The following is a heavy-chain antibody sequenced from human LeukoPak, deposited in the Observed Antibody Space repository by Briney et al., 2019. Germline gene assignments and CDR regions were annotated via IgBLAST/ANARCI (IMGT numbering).Heavy chain of an antibody. V-gene: IGHV3-7*01. D-gene: IGHD1-26*01. CDR2: IKQDGREE. CDR3: ARVPGRTRYFDS. CDR1: GFTFSSYW. Sequence: GGSLRLSCAASGFTFSSYWMSWVRQTPGKGLEWVASIKQDGREEFYADSVQGRFTISRDNAKNSLYLQVNSLRAEDTAVYYCARVPGRTRYFDSWGQGILVTVSS. J-gene: IGHJ4*02.